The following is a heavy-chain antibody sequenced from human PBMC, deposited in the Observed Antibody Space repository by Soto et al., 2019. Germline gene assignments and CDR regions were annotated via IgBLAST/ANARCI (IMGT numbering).Heavy chain of an antibody. D-gene: IGHD3-3*01. Sequence: GGSLRLSCAASGFTFSSYSMNWVRQAPGKGLEWVSYISSSSSTIYYADSVKGRFTISRDNAKNSLYLQMNSLRDEDTAVYYCARVPHYDFWSGYYGMDVWGQGTTVTVSS. CDR2: ISSSSSTI. V-gene: IGHV3-48*02. CDR1: GFTFSSYS. J-gene: IGHJ6*02. CDR3: ARVPHYDFWSGYYGMDV.